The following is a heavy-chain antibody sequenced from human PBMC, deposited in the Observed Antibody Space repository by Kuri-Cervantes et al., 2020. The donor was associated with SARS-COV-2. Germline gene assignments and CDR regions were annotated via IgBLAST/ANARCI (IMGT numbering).Heavy chain of an antibody. CDR2: IIPIFGTA. Sequence: SVKVSCKASGGTFSSYAISWVRQAPGQGLEWMGGIIPIFGTANYAQKFQGRVTITADESTSTAYMELRSLRSDDTAVYYCARDGPLVVPAAEVYYYYGMDVWGQGTTVTVSS. V-gene: IGHV1-69*13. CDR3: ARDGPLVVPAAEVYYYYGMDV. J-gene: IGHJ6*02. D-gene: IGHD2-2*01. CDR1: GGTFSSYA.